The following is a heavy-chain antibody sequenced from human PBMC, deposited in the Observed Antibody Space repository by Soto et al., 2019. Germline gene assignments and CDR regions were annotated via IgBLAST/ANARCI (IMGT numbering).Heavy chain of an antibody. CDR1: GGTFSSYA. CDR3: ARDRNIVATIYNYYGMDV. J-gene: IGHJ6*02. CDR2: IIPIFGTA. V-gene: IGHV1-69*13. D-gene: IGHD5-12*01. Sequence: ASVKVSCKASGGTFSSYAISWVRQAPGQGLEWMGGIIPIFGTANYAQKFQGRVTITADESTSTAYMELSSLRSEDTAVYYCARDRNIVATIYNYYGMDVWGQGTTVTVSS.